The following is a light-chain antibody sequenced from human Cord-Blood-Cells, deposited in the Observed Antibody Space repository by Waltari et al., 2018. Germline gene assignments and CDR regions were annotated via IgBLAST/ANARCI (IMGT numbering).Light chain of an antibody. CDR2: EVS. CDR3: SSYTSSSTYV. J-gene: IGLJ1*01. Sequence: QSALTQPASVSGSTGQSITISCTGTSSDVGGYSYVSWYQQHPGKAPKLMIYEVSNRPSGVSNRFSGSKSGNTASLTISGLQAEDEADYYCSSYTSSSTYVFGTGTKVTVL. V-gene: IGLV2-14*01. CDR1: SSDVGGYSY.